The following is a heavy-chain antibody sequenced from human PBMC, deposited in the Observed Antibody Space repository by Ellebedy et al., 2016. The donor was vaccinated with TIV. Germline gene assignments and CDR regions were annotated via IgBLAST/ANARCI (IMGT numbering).Heavy chain of an antibody. CDR1: GFMFSNYA. CDR3: AKGGYCSGGDCYPFDY. V-gene: IGHV3-23*01. J-gene: IGHJ4*02. Sequence: GGSLRLXCAVSGFMFSNYAMSWVRQAPGKGLEWVSVISGSGGSTYYADSVKGRFTVSRDNSKNTLYLQMNGLRAEDTAVYYCAKGGYCSGGDCYPFDYWGQGTLVTVSS. CDR2: ISGSGGST. D-gene: IGHD2-15*01.